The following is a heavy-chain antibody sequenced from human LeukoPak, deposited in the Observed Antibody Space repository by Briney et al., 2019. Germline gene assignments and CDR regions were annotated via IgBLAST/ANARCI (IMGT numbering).Heavy chain of an antibody. D-gene: IGHD3-22*01. CDR3: ARDYYDSSGYFGY. V-gene: IGHV1-69*05. J-gene: IGHJ4*02. CDR1: GGTFSSYA. CDR2: IIPIFGTA. Sequence: SVKVSCKASGGTFSSYAISWVRQAPGQGLEWMGGIIPIFGTANYAQKFQGRVTITTDESTSTAYMELSSLRSEGTAVYYCARDYYDSSGYFGYWGQGTRVTVSS.